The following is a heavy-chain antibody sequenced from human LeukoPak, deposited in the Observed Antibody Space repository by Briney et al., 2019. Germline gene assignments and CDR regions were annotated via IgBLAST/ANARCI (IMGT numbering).Heavy chain of an antibody. CDR1: GFTFSSYA. CDR3: AKDLRGYSYGSDY. J-gene: IGHJ4*02. CDR2: ISGSGGGT. D-gene: IGHD5-18*01. Sequence: GGSLRLSCAASGFTFSSYAMSWVRQAPGKGLEWVSAISGSGGGTYFADSVKGWFTISRDNSKNTLYLQMNSLRAEDTAIYYCAKDLRGYSYGSDYWGQGTLVTVSS. V-gene: IGHV3-23*01.